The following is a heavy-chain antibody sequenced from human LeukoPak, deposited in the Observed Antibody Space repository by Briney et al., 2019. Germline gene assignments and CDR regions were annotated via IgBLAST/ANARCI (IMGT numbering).Heavy chain of an antibody. CDR1: GLTFSSYA. CDR3: AKDGIAVAGLATYFDY. V-gene: IGHV3-23*01. CDR2: ISGSGDSI. J-gene: IGHJ4*02. D-gene: IGHD6-19*01. Sequence: GGSLRLSCAASGLTFSSYAMSWVRQAPGKGLEWVSVISGSGDSIYYSDSVKGRFTISRDNSENTLYLQMNTLRAGDTAVYYCAKDGIAVAGLATYFDYWGQGTLVTVSS.